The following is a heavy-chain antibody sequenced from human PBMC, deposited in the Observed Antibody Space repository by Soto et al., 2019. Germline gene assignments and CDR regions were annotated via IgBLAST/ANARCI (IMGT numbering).Heavy chain of an antibody. CDR2: MTGSGGDI. D-gene: IGHD2-21*02. Sequence: EVQLLESGGGLVQPGGSLRLSCEASGFSVSRYAMMWVRQPPGKGQEWVAGMTGSGGDIRYADPVKGRFTISKDNSKNTLYLQMNSLRAEDTAIYYCAKDAVYGDGLWLAGNLGQGTLVTVSS. V-gene: IGHV3-23*01. J-gene: IGHJ4*02. CDR3: AKDAVYGDGLWLAGN. CDR1: GFSVSRYA.